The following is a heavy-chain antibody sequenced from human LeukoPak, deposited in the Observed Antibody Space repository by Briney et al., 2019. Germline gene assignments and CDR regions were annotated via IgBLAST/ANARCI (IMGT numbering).Heavy chain of an antibody. CDR2: MNPNSGNT. D-gene: IGHD3-10*01. V-gene: IGHV1-8*02. CDR3: ARSSGSFYNPSDY. J-gene: IGHJ4*02. CDR1: GYTFTSYA. Sequence: EASVKVSCKASGYTFTSYAMHWVRQAPGQGLEWMGWMNPNSGNTGHAQKFQGRVTMTRDTSINTAYMELSSLRSDDTAVYYCARSSGSFYNPSDYWGQGTLVIVSS.